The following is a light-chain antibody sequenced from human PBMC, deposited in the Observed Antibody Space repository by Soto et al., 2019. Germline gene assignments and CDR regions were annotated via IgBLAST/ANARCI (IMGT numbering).Light chain of an antibody. CDR1: QSISSY. J-gene: IGKJ4*01. CDR3: QLYYSSPLT. Sequence: DIQMTQTPSSLSASVGDRVTITCRASQSISSYLNWYQQKPGKAPKLLIYAASTLQSGVPSRFSGSGSGTDFTLTISRLEPEDFAVYYCQLYYSSPLTFGGGTKADIK. V-gene: IGKV1-39*01. CDR2: AAS.